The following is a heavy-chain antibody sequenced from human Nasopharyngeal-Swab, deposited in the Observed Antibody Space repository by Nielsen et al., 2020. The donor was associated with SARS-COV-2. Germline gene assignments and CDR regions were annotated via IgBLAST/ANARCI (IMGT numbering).Heavy chain of an antibody. V-gene: IGHV4-39*01. J-gene: IGHJ4*02. CDR2: IYYSGST. D-gene: IGHD6-19*01. CDR1: GGSISSSSYY. CDR3: ARLGMSVAGTGFDY. Sequence: GSLRLSCTVSGGSISSSSYYWGWIRQPPGKGLERIGSIYYSGSTYYNPSLKSRVTISVDTSKNQFSLKLSSVTAADTAVYYCARLGMSVAGTGFDYWGQGTLVTVSS.